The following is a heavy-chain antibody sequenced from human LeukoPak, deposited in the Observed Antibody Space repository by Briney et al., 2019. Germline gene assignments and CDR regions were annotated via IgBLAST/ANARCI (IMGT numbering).Heavy chain of an antibody. CDR1: GGSISSGSYY. D-gene: IGHD3-9*01. CDR2: IYTSGST. CDR3: ASGLQYFNLYS. V-gene: IGHV4-61*02. J-gene: IGHJ5*01. Sequence: SQTLSLTCTVSGGSISSGSYYWSWIRQPAGKGLEWIGRIYTSGSTNYNPSLKSRVTISVDTSKNQFSLKLSSVTAADTAVYYFASGLQYFNLYSWGQEPWSPSPQ.